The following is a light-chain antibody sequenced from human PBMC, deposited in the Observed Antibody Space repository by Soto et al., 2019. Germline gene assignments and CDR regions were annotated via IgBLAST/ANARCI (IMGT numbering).Light chain of an antibody. CDR2: DAS. CDR3: QQYNSYLVEYT. Sequence: DIQMTQSPSTLSASVGDRVTITCRASQSISSWLAWYQQKPGKAPKLLIYDASSLESGVPSRFSGSGFGTEFTLTISSLQPDDFATYYCQQYNSYLVEYTFGQGTKLEIK. CDR1: QSISSW. V-gene: IGKV1-5*01. J-gene: IGKJ2*01.